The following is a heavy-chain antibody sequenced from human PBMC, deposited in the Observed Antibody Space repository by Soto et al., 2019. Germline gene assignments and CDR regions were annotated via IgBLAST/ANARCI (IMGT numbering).Heavy chain of an antibody. CDR1: GGSVSSGSYY. V-gene: IGHV4-61*01. D-gene: IGHD2-15*01. CDR2: IYYSGST. J-gene: IGHJ4*01. CDR3: ASHTPAISYLDQ. Sequence: PSETLSLTCTLSGGSVSSGSYYWSWIRQPPGKVLEWIGYIYYSGSTNYNPSLKSRVTISVDTSKNQFSLKLRSVTAADTAAFYWASHTPAISYLDQWGQGTLVTVSS.